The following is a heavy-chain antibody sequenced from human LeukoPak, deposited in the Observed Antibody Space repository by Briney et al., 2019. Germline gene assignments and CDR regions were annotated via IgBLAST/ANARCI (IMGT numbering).Heavy chain of an antibody. CDR1: GFTFSSYG. D-gene: IGHD2-2*02. V-gene: IGHV3-33*01. CDR3: ARVNTYYYYYYMDV. CDR2: IWYDGSNK. Sequence: GRSLRLSCAASGFTFSSYGMHWVRQAPGKGLEWVAVIWYDGSNKYYADSVKGRFPISRDNSKNTLYLQMNSLRAEDTAVYYCARVNTYYYYYYMDVWGKGTTVTVSS. J-gene: IGHJ6*03.